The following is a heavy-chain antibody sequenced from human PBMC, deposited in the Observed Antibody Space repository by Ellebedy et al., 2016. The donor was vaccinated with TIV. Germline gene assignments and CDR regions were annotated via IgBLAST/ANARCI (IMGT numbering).Heavy chain of an antibody. V-gene: IGHV3-23*01. D-gene: IGHD3-10*01. J-gene: IGHJ5*02. CDR2: IGSRA. CDR1: GFNFGNYA. Sequence: GESLKISXAASGFNFGNYAMSWVRQAPGKGLQWVSAIGSRAYYADSVKGRFTISRDNAKNTLYLQMNSLRAEDTAVYYCARDFTTVRGVMNPFDHWGQGILVTVSS. CDR3: ARDFTTVRGVMNPFDH.